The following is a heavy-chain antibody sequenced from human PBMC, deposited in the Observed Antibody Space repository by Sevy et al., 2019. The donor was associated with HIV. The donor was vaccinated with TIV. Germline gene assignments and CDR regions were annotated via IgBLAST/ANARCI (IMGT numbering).Heavy chain of an antibody. D-gene: IGHD3-10*01. CDR3: ARGKVLFDY. CDR2: IYHNGST. V-gene: IGHV4-59*01. J-gene: IGHJ4*02. CDR1: GGSFSSYY. Sequence: SETLSLTCTVSGGSFSSYYWSWIRQPRGKGLEWIGYIYHNGSTNSNPSLKSRVTISAHTSKNQFSLKLNSVTAADTAVYYCARGKVLFDYWGQGTLVTVSS.